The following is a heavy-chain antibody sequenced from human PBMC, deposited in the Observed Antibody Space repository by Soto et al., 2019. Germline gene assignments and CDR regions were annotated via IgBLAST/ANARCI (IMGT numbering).Heavy chain of an antibody. CDR2: INSDGSST. D-gene: IGHD7-27*01. Sequence: GGSLRLSCAASGFTFNTYWMHWVRQAPGKGLEWVSRINSDGSSTYYADSVKGRFTISRDNAKNTLYLQMNSLRAEDTAVYYCASSLLTPFDYWGQGTLVTVSS. CDR3: ASSLLTPFDY. V-gene: IGHV3-74*01. CDR1: GFTFNTYW. J-gene: IGHJ4*02.